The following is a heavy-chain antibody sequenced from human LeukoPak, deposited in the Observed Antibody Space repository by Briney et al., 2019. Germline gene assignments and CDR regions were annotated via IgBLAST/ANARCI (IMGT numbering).Heavy chain of an antibody. CDR1: GFTFSSYW. CDR2: IKLDGRET. D-gene: IGHD2-15*01. Sequence: GGSLRLSCAASGFTFSSYWMSWVRNAPGKGLGWVAKIKLDGRETYYADSVKGRFTISTDNAKNSLYLQMKNLRAEETDVYYCAREKSDCSGGSCYSVFDYWGQGTLVTVSS. J-gene: IGHJ4*02. CDR3: AREKSDCSGGSCYSVFDY. V-gene: IGHV3-7*01.